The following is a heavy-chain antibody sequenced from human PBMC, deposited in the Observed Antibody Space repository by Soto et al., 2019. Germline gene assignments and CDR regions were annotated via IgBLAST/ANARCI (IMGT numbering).Heavy chain of an antibody. D-gene: IGHD2-21*02. Sequence: SETLSLTCTVSGGSISSSSYYWGWIRQPPGKGLEWIGSIYYSGSTYYNPSLKSRVTISVDTSKNQFSLKLSSVTAADTAVYYCARKIVVVTTYDYWGQGTLVTVSS. J-gene: IGHJ4*02. CDR3: ARKIVVVTTYDY. CDR1: GGSISSSSYY. V-gene: IGHV4-39*01. CDR2: IYYSGST.